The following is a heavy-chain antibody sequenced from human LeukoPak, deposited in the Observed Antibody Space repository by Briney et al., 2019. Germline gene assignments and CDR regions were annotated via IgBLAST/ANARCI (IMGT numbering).Heavy chain of an antibody. CDR2: ISGSGGST. J-gene: IGHJ3*02. CDR3: AKNRASISPKYAFDI. V-gene: IGHV3-23*01. D-gene: IGHD2-2*01. Sequence: GGSLRLSCAASGFTFSSYSITWVRQAPGKGLEWVTAISGSGGSTYYADSVKGRFTISRDNSKNTLYLQMNSLRAEDTAVYYCAKNRASISPKYAFDIWGQGTMVTVSS. CDR1: GFTFSSYS.